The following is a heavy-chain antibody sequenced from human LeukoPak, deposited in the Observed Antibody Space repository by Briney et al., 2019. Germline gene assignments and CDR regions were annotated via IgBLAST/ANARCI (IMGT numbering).Heavy chain of an antibody. V-gene: IGHV3-7*01. J-gene: IGHJ4*02. CDR3: ARGPAANSGNYYVGDY. CDR1: GFTFSSYW. CDR2: IKQDGSEK. D-gene: IGHD1-26*01. Sequence: GGSLRLSCAASGFTFSSYWMSWVRQAPGKGLEWVANIKQDGSEKNYVDSVKGRFTISRDNAKKTLFLQMNSLRAEDTGVYYCARGPAANSGNYYVGDYWGQGTLVTVSS.